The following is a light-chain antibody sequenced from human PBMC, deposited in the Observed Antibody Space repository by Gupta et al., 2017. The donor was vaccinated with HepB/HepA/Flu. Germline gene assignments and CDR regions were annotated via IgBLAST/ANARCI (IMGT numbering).Light chain of an antibody. V-gene: IGLV2-23*02. J-gene: IGLJ3*02. CDR2: EVN. Sequence: SPLLQPSSAAAAPGKSITISRTRTNTDVGDYNLDSWYQQHPGNAPNFLIYEVNRRPSGVARRFSGSKSGNTASLTITGLQAEEEADYFWCSFASSSALEVFGTGTKVTVL. CDR1: NTDVGDYNL. CDR3: CSFASSSALEV.